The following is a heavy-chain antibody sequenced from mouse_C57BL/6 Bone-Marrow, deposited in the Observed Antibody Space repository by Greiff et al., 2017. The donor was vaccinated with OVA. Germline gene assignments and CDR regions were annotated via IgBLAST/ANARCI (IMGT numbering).Heavy chain of an antibody. CDR2: ISSGGSYT. V-gene: IGHV5-6*01. J-gene: IGHJ3*01. CDR1: GFTFSSYG. CDR3: ARHVYGSSSAWFAY. D-gene: IGHD1-1*01. Sequence: EVKLVESGGDLVKPGGSLKLSCAASGFTFSSYGMSWVRQTPDKRLEWVATISSGGSYTYYPDSVKGRFTISRDNAKNTLYLQMSSLKSEDTAMYYCARHVYGSSSAWFAYWGQGTRVTVSA.